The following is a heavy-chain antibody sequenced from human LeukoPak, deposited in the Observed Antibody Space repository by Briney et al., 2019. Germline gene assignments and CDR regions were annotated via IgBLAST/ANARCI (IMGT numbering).Heavy chain of an antibody. CDR3: ARELGNILTGNWFDP. D-gene: IGHD3-9*01. Sequence: SETLSLTCTVSGGSISSYYWSWIRQPPGKGLEWIGYIYYSGSTNYNPSLKSRVTISVDTSKNQFSLKLSSVTAADTAVYYCARELGNILTGNWFDPWGQGTLVTVSS. CDR1: GGSISSYY. CDR2: IYYSGST. V-gene: IGHV4-59*12. J-gene: IGHJ5*02.